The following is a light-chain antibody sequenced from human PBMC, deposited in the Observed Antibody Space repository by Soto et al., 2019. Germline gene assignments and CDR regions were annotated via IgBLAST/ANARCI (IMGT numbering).Light chain of an antibody. CDR1: SSDIGDYNY. CDR2: EVS. Sequence: QSALTQPPSASGSLGQSVTISCTGTSSDIGDYNYVSWYQQHAGKAPKLMIYEVSQRPSGVPDRFSGSKSGNTASLTVSGLQAEDEADYYCGSYVGSKSFVFGGGTKLTLL. J-gene: IGLJ3*02. CDR3: GSYVGSKSFV. V-gene: IGLV2-8*01.